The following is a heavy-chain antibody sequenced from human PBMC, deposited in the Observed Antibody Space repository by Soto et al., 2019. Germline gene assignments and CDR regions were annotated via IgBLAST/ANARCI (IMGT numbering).Heavy chain of an antibody. CDR1: SETFASYD. J-gene: IGHJ5*02. CDR3: ARVMRGSADWFDH. V-gene: IGHV1-18*01. D-gene: IGHD6-19*01. CDR2: ISTYNGNT. Sequence: AAVKVSCKASSETFASYDITWVRQAPGQGLEWMGWISTYNGNTKYAQNVQGRVSMTTDTSTSTAYMELRSVKSDDTAVYNFARVMRGSADWFDHWGQGTLVTVSS.